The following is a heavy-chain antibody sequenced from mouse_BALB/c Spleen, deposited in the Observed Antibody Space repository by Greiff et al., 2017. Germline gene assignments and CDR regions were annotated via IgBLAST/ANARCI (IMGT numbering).Heavy chain of an antibody. Sequence: EVKLEESGGGLVKPGGSLKLSCAASGFTFSSYAMSWVRQTPEKRLEWVASISSGGSTYYPDSVKGRFTISRDNARNILYLQMSSLRSEDTSMYYCARRGGSHYFDYWGQGTTLTVSS. D-gene: IGHD1-1*02. CDR3: ARRGGSHYFDY. CDR1: GFTFSSYA. V-gene: IGHV5-6-5*01. CDR2: ISSGGST. J-gene: IGHJ2*01.